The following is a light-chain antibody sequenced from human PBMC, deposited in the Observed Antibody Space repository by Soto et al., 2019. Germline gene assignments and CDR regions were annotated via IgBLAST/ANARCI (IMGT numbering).Light chain of an antibody. CDR1: HSVSISY. CDR2: GSS. V-gene: IGKV3-20*01. Sequence: EIVLTQSPGTLSLSPGERASLSCRASHSVSISYLALYQQKPGQAPMLLIYGSSSRATGIPDRFSGSGSGTVFTLTISELEPEEFPVYYGQQYGSSPPITSGQGTRLEIK. J-gene: IGKJ5*01. CDR3: QQYGSSPPIT.